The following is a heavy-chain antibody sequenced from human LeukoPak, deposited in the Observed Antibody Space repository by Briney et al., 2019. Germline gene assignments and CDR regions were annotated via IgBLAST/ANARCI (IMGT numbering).Heavy chain of an antibody. V-gene: IGHV4-39*07. Sequence: NPSETLSLTCSVSGGYIITSDHYWGWIRQPPGKGLEWIGSIYHTGSTSTNPFFKSRVTVSVDTSKNQFSLNLTSVTAADTAVYYCARGKGQNFDYWGQGTLVTVSS. CDR1: GGYIITSDHY. CDR3: ARGKGQNFDY. J-gene: IGHJ4*02. CDR2: IYHTGST.